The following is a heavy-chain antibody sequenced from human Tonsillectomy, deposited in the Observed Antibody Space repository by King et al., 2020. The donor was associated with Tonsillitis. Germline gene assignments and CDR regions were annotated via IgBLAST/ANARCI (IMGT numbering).Heavy chain of an antibody. J-gene: IGHJ4*02. D-gene: IGHD1-14*01. V-gene: IGHV5-51*01. Sequence: QLVQSGAEVKKPGESLKISCKGSGYSFTRYWIGWVRQMPGKGLEWMGIIHPGDSVTRYSPSFQGQVTISADKSISTAYLQLSSLKASATVMYYCGKGTPQGGLDYWGQGTLVTVSS. CDR3: GKGTPQGGLDY. CDR2: IHPGDSVT. CDR1: GYSFTRYW.